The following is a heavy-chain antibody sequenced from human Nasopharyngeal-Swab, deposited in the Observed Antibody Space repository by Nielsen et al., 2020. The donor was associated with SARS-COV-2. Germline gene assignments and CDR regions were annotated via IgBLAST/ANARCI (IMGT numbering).Heavy chain of an antibody. Sequence: GESLKISCAASGFTFSSYGMHWVRQAPGKGLEWVAVIWYDGSNKYYADSVKGRFTISRDNSKNTLYLQMNSLRAEDTAVYYCARDAGGSGGGYWDQGTLVTVSS. J-gene: IGHJ4*02. CDR3: ARDAGGSGGGY. D-gene: IGHD3-16*01. CDR2: IWYDGSNK. V-gene: IGHV3-33*01. CDR1: GFTFSSYG.